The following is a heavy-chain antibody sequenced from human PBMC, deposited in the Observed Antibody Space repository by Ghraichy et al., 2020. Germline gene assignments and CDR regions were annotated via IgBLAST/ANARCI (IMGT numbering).Heavy chain of an antibody. D-gene: IGHD1-14*01. CDR3: VRRSRITTRGDGMDV. Sequence: GSLSLTCSVSGGSISNYHWTWVRQPPGKGLEWIGYISTSGNTNSNPSLGSRVTISMDTSRNQFSLKLTSVTAADTAVYFCVRRSRITTRGDGMDVWGQGTTVTVSS. V-gene: IGHV4-4*09. CDR2: ISTSGNT. J-gene: IGHJ6*02. CDR1: GGSISNYH.